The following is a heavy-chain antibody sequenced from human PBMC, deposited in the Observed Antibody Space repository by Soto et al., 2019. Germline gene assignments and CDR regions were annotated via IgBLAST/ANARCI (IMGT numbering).Heavy chain of an antibody. V-gene: IGHV3-74*01. J-gene: IGHJ6*02. CDR1: GFIFSSYW. CDR2: INSDVSGT. Sequence: EVQLVESGGGLVQPGESLRLSCAACGFIFSSYWMHWVRQVPGKGLVWVSRINSDVSGTSYADSVKGRFTISRDNAKKTLYLQMSSLRAEDTAVYYCARGMPSTIHAMCVWGQGTTVTVSS. CDR3: ARGMPSTIHAMCV. D-gene: IGHD1-1*01.